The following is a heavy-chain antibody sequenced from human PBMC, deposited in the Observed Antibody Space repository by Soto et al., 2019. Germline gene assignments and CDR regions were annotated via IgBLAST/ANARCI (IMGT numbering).Heavy chain of an antibody. CDR1: GFTFSSYA. D-gene: IGHD4-17*01. CDR2: ISGSGGST. Sequence: HPGGSLRLSCAASGFTFSSYAMSWVRQAPGKGLEWVSAISGSGGSTYYADSVKGRFTISRDNSKNTLYLQMNSLRAEDTAVYYCAKTKGGMINDYGDYERLDYWGQGTLVTVSS. J-gene: IGHJ4*02. CDR3: AKTKGGMINDYGDYERLDY. V-gene: IGHV3-23*01.